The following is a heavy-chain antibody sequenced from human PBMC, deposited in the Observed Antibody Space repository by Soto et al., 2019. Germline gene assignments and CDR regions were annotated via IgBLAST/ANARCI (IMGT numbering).Heavy chain of an antibody. J-gene: IGHJ4*02. CDR1: GYTFTAYG. V-gene: IGHV1-3*04. Sequence: QVQLVQSGAELKKPGASVMVSCKASGYTFTAYGIHWVSQAPGQTLEWIGWINSGNGNTKYSDKMQDRVTITRDTAATTVYMEVRGLRSEDTAVYFCARDPFGATIILGTLPDFWGQGSLVTVSS. CDR2: INSGNGNT. D-gene: IGHD3-3*01. CDR3: ARDPFGATIILGTLPDF.